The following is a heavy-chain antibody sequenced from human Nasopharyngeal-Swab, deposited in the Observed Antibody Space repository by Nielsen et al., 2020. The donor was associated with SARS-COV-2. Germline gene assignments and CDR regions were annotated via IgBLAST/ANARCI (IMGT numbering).Heavy chain of an antibody. Sequence: SCAASGFTVSSNYMSWVRQAPGKELEWVSIFYSSGSTYYADSVEGRFTISRDSSKNTLYLQMNNLRADDTAVYYCARETPPLGAFDIWGQGALVIVSS. CDR3: ARETPPLGAFDI. J-gene: IGHJ3*02. D-gene: IGHD7-27*01. CDR1: GFTVSSNY. V-gene: IGHV3-53*01. CDR2: FYSSGST.